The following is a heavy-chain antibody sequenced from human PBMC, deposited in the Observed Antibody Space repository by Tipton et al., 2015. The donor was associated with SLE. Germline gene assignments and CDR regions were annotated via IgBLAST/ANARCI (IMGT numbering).Heavy chain of an antibody. V-gene: IGHV3-33*06. CDR2: IWYDGSNK. D-gene: IGHD6-19*01. CDR1: GFTFSSYG. CDR3: AKDRRRYSSGWFFDY. J-gene: IGHJ4*02. Sequence: RSLRLSCAASGFTFSSYGMHWVRQAPGKGLEWVAVIWYDGSNKYYADSVKGRFTISRDNSKNTLYLQMNSLRAEDTAVYYCAKDRRRYSSGWFFDYWGQGTLVTVSS.